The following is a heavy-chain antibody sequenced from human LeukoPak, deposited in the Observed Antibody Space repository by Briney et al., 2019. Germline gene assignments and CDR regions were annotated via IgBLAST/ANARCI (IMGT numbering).Heavy chain of an antibody. CDR1: GGSIRSAY. J-gene: IGHJ3*02. CDR2: IHYSGIT. V-gene: IGHV4-59*01. CDR3: AADYGDYEGTSDI. D-gene: IGHD4-17*01. Sequence: SETLFLTCSVSGGSIRSAYWSWIRQSPGKGLEWIGYIHYSGITNYNPSLKSRVSISVDTSKNQLSLRLSSVTAADTAVYYCAADYGDYEGTSDIWGQGTLVTVSS.